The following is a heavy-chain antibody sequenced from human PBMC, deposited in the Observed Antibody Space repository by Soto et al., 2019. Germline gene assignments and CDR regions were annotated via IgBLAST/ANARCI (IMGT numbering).Heavy chain of an antibody. CDR3: ARGVGSSPPRY. Sequence: PSETLSLTCTISGGSISVYYWSWIRQPPGQALEWIGYIYDSGSPYYNPSLRSRVIISADTSKNQISLKWTSATAADTAVYYCARGVGSSPPRYWGRGTLVTVSS. CDR1: GGSISVYY. J-gene: IGHJ4*02. V-gene: IGHV4-59*01. D-gene: IGHD1-26*01. CDR2: IYDSGSP.